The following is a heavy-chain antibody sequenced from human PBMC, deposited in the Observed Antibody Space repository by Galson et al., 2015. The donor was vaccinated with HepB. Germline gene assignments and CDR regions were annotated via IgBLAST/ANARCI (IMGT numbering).Heavy chain of an antibody. J-gene: IGHJ6*02. D-gene: IGHD6-13*01. V-gene: IGHV3-15*07. CDR1: GFTFSNAW. Sequence: SLRLSCAASGFTFSNAWMNWVRQAPGKGLEWVGRIKSKTDGGTTDYAAPVKGRFTISRDDSKNTLYLQMNSLKTEDTAVYYCTTEWDSSWDPLVYYYYYGMDVWGQGTTVTVSS. CDR2: IKSKTDGGTT. CDR3: TTEWDSSWDPLVYYYYYGMDV.